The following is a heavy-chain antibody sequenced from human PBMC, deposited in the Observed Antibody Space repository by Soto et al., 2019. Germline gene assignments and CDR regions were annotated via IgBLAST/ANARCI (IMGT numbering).Heavy chain of an antibody. CDR1: GFTFSSYA. CDR2: ISYDGSNK. D-gene: IGHD3-22*01. J-gene: IGHJ5*02. CDR3: AREVPTMIVVVTPGFSWFDP. V-gene: IGHV3-30-3*01. Sequence: HPGGSLRLSCAASGFTFSSYAMHWVRQAPGKGLEWVAVISYDGSNKYYADSVKGRFTISRDNSKNTLYLQMNSLRAEDTAVYYCAREVPTMIVVVTPGFSWFDPWGQGTLVTVSS.